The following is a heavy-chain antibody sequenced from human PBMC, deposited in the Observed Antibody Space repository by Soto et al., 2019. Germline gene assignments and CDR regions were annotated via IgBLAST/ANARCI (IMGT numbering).Heavy chain of an antibody. V-gene: IGHV3-9*01. CDR2: ISWNSGSI. CDR3: AKGRYGDYYYYMDV. Sequence: DVQLVESGGGLVQPGRSLRLSCAASGFTFDDYAMHWVRQAPGKGLEWVSGISWNSGSIGYADSVKGRFTISRDNAKNSLYLQMNSLRAEDTALYYCAKGRYGDYYYYMDVWGKGTTVTVSS. J-gene: IGHJ6*03. CDR1: GFTFDDYA. D-gene: IGHD4-17*01.